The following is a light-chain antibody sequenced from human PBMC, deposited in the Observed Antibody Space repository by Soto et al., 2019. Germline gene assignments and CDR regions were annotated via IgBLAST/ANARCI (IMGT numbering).Light chain of an antibody. J-gene: IGKJ4*01. CDR2: GAS. V-gene: IGKV3-15*01. CDR1: QSVSSN. Sequence: EIVMTQSPATLSVSPGERATLSCRASQSVSSNLAWYQQKPAQAPRLIIYGASTRATGIPARFSGSGSGTEFTLTISSLQSEDFAVYYCQQYNNWPLTFGGGTKVEIK. CDR3: QQYNNWPLT.